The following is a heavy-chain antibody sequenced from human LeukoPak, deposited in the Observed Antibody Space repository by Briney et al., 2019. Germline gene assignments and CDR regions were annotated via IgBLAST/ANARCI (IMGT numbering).Heavy chain of an antibody. CDR1: GGSFSGYY. CDR2: ISSSSSTI. V-gene: IGHV3-11*04. Sequence: PSETLSLTCAVYGGSFSGYYWSWVRQAPGKGLEWVSYISSSSSTIYYADSVKGRFTISRDNAKNSLYLQMNSLRAEDTAVYYCARDTTMAPYYFDYWGQGTLVTVSS. D-gene: IGHD5-18*01. CDR3: ARDTTMAPYYFDY. J-gene: IGHJ4*02.